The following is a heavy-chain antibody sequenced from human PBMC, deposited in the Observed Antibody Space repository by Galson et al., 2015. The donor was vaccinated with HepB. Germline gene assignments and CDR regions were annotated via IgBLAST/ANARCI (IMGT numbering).Heavy chain of an antibody. CDR3: ARDGPRGYYDFWSGYSPYYGMDV. Sequence: SLRLSCAASGFTFSSYGMHWVRQAPGKGLEWVAVIWYDGSNKYYADSVKGRFTISRDNSKNTLYLQMNSLRAEDTAVYYCARDGPRGYYDFWSGYSPYYGMDVWGQGTTVTVSS. D-gene: IGHD3-3*01. CDR1: GFTFSSYG. J-gene: IGHJ6*02. V-gene: IGHV3-33*01. CDR2: IWYDGSNK.